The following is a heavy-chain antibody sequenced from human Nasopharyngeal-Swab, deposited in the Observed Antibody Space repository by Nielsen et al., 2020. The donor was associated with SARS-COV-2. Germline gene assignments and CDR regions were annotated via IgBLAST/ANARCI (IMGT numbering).Heavy chain of an antibody. CDR2: TRNKANSYTT. J-gene: IGHJ4*02. CDR1: GFTFSDHY. D-gene: IGHD6-19*01. Sequence: GGSLRLSCAASGFTFSDHYMDWVRQAPGKGLEWVGRTRNKANSYTTEYAASVKGRFTILRDDSKNSLYLQMNSLKTEDTAVYYCARVRDTVAAYYFDYWGQGTLVTVSS. V-gene: IGHV3-72*01. CDR3: ARVRDTVAAYYFDY.